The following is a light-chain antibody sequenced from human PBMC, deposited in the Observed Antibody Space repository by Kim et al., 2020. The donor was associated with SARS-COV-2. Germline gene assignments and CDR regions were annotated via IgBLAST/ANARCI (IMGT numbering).Light chain of an antibody. J-gene: IGKJ4*01. CDR2: VAS. V-gene: IGKV1-12*01. Sequence: AVGDGVILTCRASEAISNWLAWYQQKPGKAPKLLIYVASSLQTGVPPRFRGSGSGTDFTLTISSLQPEDFATYYCQQASSFPLTFGGGTKVDIK. CDR3: QQASSFPLT. CDR1: EAISNW.